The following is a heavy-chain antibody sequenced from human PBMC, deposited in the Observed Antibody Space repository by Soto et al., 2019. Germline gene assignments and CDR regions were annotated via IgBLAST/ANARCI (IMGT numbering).Heavy chain of an antibody. Sequence: GGSLRLSCAASGFTFSSYSMNWVRQAPGKGLEWVSSISSSSSYIYYADLVKGRFTISRDNAKNSLYLQMNSLRAEDTAVYYCAILDSSSWAEFDYWGQGTLVTVSS. J-gene: IGHJ4*02. V-gene: IGHV3-21*01. CDR2: ISSSSSYI. CDR3: AILDSSSWAEFDY. CDR1: GFTFSSYS. D-gene: IGHD6-13*01.